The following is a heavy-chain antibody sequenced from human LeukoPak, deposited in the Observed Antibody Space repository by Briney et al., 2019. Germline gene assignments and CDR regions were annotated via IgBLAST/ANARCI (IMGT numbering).Heavy chain of an antibody. J-gene: IGHJ3*02. D-gene: IGHD1-1*01. Sequence: GGSLRLSCAASGFTFSSYEMNWVRQAPGKGLEWVSYISSSGSTIYYADSVKGRFTISRDNAKNSLYLQMNSLRAEDTAVYYCARDLQLAAFDIWGQGTMVTVSS. V-gene: IGHV3-48*03. CDR3: ARDLQLAAFDI. CDR2: ISSSGSTI. CDR1: GFTFSSYE.